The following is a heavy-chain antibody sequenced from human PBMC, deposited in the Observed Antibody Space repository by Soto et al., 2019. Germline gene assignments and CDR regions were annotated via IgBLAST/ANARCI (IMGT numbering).Heavy chain of an antibody. D-gene: IGHD3-3*01. CDR2: IYYSGST. CDR3: ARGLDYDFWSGYPDAFDI. V-gene: IGHV4-30-4*01. J-gene: IGHJ3*02. Sequence: QVQLQESGPGLVKPSQTLSLTCTVSGGSISSGDYYWSWIRQPPGKGLEWIGYIYYSGSTYYNPSLKSRVTISVDKSMNQFSLKLSSVTAADTAVYYCARGLDYDFWSGYPDAFDIWGQGTMVTVSS. CDR1: GGSISSGDYY.